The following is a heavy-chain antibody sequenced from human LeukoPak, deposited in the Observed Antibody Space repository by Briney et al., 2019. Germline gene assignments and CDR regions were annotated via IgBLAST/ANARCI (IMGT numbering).Heavy chain of an antibody. V-gene: IGHV3-33*01. CDR3: ARDSGGPFDY. J-gene: IGHJ4*02. CDR2: IWYDGSNK. Sequence: PGRSLRLSCAASGVTFSSYGMHWVRQAPGKGLEWVAVIWYDGSNKYYADSVKGRFTISRDNSKNTLYLQMNSLRAEDTAVYYCARDSGGPFDYWGQGTLVTVSS. CDR1: GVTFSSYG. D-gene: IGHD4-23*01.